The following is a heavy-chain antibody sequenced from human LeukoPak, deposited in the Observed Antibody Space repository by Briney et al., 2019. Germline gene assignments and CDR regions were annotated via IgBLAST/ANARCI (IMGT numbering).Heavy chain of an antibody. CDR2: ISAYNGNT. CDR1: GYTFTSYG. Sequence: ASVKVSCKASGYTFTSYGISWVRQAPGQGREWMGWISAYNGNTNYAQKLQGRVTMTTDTSTSTAYMELRSLRSDDTAVYYCARDAFVTGTTPNWFDPWGQGTLVTVSS. D-gene: IGHD1-7*01. J-gene: IGHJ5*02. CDR3: ARDAFVTGTTPNWFDP. V-gene: IGHV1-18*01.